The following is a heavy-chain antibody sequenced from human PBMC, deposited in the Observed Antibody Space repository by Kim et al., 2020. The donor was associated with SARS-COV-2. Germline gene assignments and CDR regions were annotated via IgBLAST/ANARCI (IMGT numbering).Heavy chain of an antibody. J-gene: IGHJ4*02. CDR1: GFTFSSYA. CDR2: ISGSGGST. D-gene: IGHD6-6*01. V-gene: IGHV3-23*01. Sequence: GGSLRLSCAASGFTFSSYAMSWVRQAPGKGLEWVSAISGSGGSTYYADSVKGRFTISRDNSKNTLYLQMNSLRAEDTAVYYCAKDAYSSSSPSVYYFDYWGQGTLVTVSS. CDR3: AKDAYSSSSPSVYYFDY.